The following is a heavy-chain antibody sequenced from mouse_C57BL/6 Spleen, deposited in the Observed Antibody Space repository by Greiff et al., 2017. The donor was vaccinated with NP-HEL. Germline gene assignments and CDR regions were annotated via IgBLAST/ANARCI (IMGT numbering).Heavy chain of an antibody. V-gene: IGHV5-12*01. CDR2: ISNGGGST. J-gene: IGHJ4*01. D-gene: IGHD4-1*01. Sequence: EVKLMESGGGLVQPGGSLKLSCAASGFTFSDYYMYWVRQTPEKRLEWVAYISNGGGSTYYPDTVKGRFTISRDNAKNTLYLQMSRLKSEDTAMYYCARLGRRDYAMDYWGQGTSVTVSS. CDR1: GFTFSDYY. CDR3: ARLGRRDYAMDY.